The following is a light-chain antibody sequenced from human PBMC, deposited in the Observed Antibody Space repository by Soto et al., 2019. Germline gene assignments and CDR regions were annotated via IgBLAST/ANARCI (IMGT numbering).Light chain of an antibody. CDR3: LLSYDDARPV. V-gene: IGLV7-46*01. CDR1: TGAVTSGHY. Sequence: QAVVTQEPSLTVSPGGTVTLTCGSSTGAVTSGHYPYWFQQKPGQAPRTLIYDTSNKHSWTPARFSGSLLGGKAALTLSTAQPEDEAEYYCLLSYDDARPVFGGWTKLTVL. CDR2: DTS. J-gene: IGLJ2*01.